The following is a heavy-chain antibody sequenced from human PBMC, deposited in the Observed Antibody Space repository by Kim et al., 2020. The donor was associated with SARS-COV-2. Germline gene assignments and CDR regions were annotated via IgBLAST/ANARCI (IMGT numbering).Heavy chain of an antibody. J-gene: IGHJ4*02. CDR2: IYYSGST. CDR1: GGSISSGGYY. CDR3: ARHGCLQCLDY. D-gene: IGHD1-1*01. V-gene: IGHV4-39*01. Sequence: SETLSLTCTVSGGSISSGGYYWSWIRQHPGKGLEWIGSIYYSGSTYYNPSLKSRVTISVDTSKNQFSLKLSSVTAADTAVYYCARHGCLQCLDYWGQGTLVTVSS.